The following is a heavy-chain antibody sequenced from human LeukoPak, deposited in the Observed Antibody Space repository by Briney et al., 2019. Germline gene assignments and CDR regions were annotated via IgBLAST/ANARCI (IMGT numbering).Heavy chain of an antibody. CDR3: ARGNPIYPVFDY. CDR2: INPNSGGT. Sequence: ASVKVSCKASRYTFTGYYMHWVRQAPAQGREWMGLINPNSGGTDYAQRFQGRVTMTRDTSISTAYMELSRLRSDDTAVYYCARGNPIYPVFDYWGQGTLVTVSS. V-gene: IGHV1-2*02. J-gene: IGHJ4*02. D-gene: IGHD1-14*01. CDR1: RYTFTGYY.